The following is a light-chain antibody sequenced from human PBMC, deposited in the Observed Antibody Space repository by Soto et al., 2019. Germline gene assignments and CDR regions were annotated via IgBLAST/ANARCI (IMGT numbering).Light chain of an antibody. CDR2: EVS. CDR1: SNDVGGDAY. CDR3: SSYTGDTTPV. J-gene: IGLJ2*01. Sequence: QSALTQPASVSGSPGQSITISCTGTSNDVGGDAYVSWYQQYPGKAPKLVISEVSNRPSGVSHRFSGSRSGNTASLTISGLQAEDEADYYCSSYTGDTTPVFGGGTKLTVL. V-gene: IGLV2-14*01.